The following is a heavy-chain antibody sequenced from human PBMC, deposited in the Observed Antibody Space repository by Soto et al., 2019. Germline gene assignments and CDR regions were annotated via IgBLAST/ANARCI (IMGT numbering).Heavy chain of an antibody. CDR1: GGSISSGDYY. D-gene: IGHD6-6*01. CDR2: IYYSGST. CDR3: ATRSIAARWDNWFDP. V-gene: IGHV4-30-4*01. Sequence: SETLSLTCTVSGGSISSGDYYWSWIRQPPGKGLEWIGYIYYSGSTYYNPSLKSRVTISVDTSKNQFSLKLSSVTAADTAVYYCATRSIAARWDNWFDPWGQGTLVTVSS. J-gene: IGHJ5*02.